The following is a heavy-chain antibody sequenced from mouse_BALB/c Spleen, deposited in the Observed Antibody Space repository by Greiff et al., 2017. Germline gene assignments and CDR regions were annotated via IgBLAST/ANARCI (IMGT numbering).Heavy chain of an antibody. CDR3: ARDGNQYFDV. D-gene: IGHD2-1*01. CDR1: GFTFSSFG. V-gene: IGHV5-17*02. Sequence: EVQVVESGGGLVQPGGSRKLSCAASGFTFSSFGMHWVRQAPEKGLEWVAYISSGSSTIYYADTVKGRFTISRDNPKNTLFLQMTSLRSEDTAMYYCARDGNQYFDVWGAGTTVTVSS. J-gene: IGHJ1*01. CDR2: ISSGSSTI.